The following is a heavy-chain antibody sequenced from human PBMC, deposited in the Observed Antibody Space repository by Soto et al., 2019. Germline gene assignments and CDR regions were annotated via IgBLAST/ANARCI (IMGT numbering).Heavy chain of an antibody. V-gene: IGHV4-34*01. CDR2: INHSGST. CDR1: GGSFSGYY. CDR3: ARGGHDYVWGSYRTNDY. Sequence: QVQLQQWGAGLLKPSETLSLTCAVYGGSFSGYYWSWIRQPPGKGLEWIGEINHSGSTNYNPSLKSRVTISVDTSKNQFSLKLSSVTAADTAVYYCARGGHDYVWGSYRTNDYWGQGTLVTVSS. D-gene: IGHD3-16*02. J-gene: IGHJ4*02.